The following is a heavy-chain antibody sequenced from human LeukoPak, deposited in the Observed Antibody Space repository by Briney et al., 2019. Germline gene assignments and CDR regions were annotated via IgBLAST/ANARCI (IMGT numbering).Heavy chain of an antibody. CDR3: AGMIPTMGFDY. CDR1: GFTFSSYA. J-gene: IGHJ4*02. Sequence: TGGSLRLSCAASGFTFSSYAMHWVRQAPGKGLEWVSVIYSSGSTYYADSVEGRFTISRDNSKNTLYLQMSSLRAEDTAVYYCAGMIPTMGFDYWGQGTLVTVSS. V-gene: IGHV3-53*01. D-gene: IGHD3-22*01. CDR2: IYSSGST.